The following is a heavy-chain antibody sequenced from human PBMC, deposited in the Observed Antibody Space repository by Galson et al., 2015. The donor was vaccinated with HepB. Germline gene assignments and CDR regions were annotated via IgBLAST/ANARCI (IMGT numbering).Heavy chain of an antibody. D-gene: IGHD1-14*01. Sequence: QVQLPESGPGLVKPSETLSLTCTVSGGSISSSSYYWGWTRQPPGKGLEWIGSIYYSGSTYYNPSLKSRVTISVDTSKNQFSLKLSSVAAADTAVYYCALTQTPGLFDYWGQGTLVTVSS. CDR3: ALTQTPGLFDY. CDR1: GGSISSSSYY. J-gene: IGHJ4*02. V-gene: IGHV4-39*07. CDR2: IYYSGST.